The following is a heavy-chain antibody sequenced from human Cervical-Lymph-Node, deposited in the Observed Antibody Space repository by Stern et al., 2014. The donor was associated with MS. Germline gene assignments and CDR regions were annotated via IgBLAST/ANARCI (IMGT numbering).Heavy chain of an antibody. V-gene: IGHV3-33*01. Sequence: VQLVESGGGVVQPGRSLRLSCAASGFSFSRYAMHWVRQAPGKGLEWVALIWYDESNPYYADSLTCRFAITRDNFKNTLYLQINSLRAEDTAVYYCASAYSSSHYYFDYWGQGTLVTVSS. CDR3: ASAYSSSHYYFDY. CDR1: GFSFSRYA. J-gene: IGHJ4*02. D-gene: IGHD6-13*01. CDR2: IWYDESNP.